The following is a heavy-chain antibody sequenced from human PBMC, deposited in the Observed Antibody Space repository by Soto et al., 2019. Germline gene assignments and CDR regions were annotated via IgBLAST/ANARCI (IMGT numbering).Heavy chain of an antibody. CDR1: GGSFSGYY. D-gene: IGHD3-9*01. V-gene: IGHV4-34*01. CDR2: INHSGST. J-gene: IGHJ3*02. CDR3: ARVRLRYFAWLLAAFDI. Sequence: PSETLSLTCAVYGGSFSGYYWSWIRQPPGKGLEWIGEINHSGSTNYNPSLKSRVTISVDASKSQFSLKLSSVTAADTAVYYCARVRLRYFAWLLAAFDIWGQGTMVTVSS.